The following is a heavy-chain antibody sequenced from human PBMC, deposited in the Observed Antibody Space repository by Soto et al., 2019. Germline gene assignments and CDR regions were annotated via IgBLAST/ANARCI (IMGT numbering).Heavy chain of an antibody. CDR1: GFTFSSYA. D-gene: IGHD6-19*01. J-gene: IGHJ4*02. Sequence: GESLKISCAASGFTFSSYAMSWVRQAPGKGLEWVSAISGSGGSTYYADSVKGRFTISRDNSKNTLYLQMNSLRAEDTAVYYCAKEPYIRVAGSIDYWGQGTLVTVSS. V-gene: IGHV3-23*01. CDR3: AKEPYIRVAGSIDY. CDR2: ISGSGGST.